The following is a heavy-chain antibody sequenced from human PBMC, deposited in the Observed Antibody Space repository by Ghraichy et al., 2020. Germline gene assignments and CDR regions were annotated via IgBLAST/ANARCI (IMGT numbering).Heavy chain of an antibody. D-gene: IGHD1-14*01. CDR3: ARDRDSSSSGKIRRLDY. Sequence: GGSLRVSCAGSGVTLGSYWMNWVRQAPGKGLEWVASINKDGSEQYYVDSVKGRFTISRDNAKNSLFLQMNSLRAEDTAVYFCARDRDSSSSGKIRRLDYWGQGTLFTVSS. CDR1: GVTLGSYW. J-gene: IGHJ4*02. CDR2: INKDGSEQ. V-gene: IGHV3-7*01.